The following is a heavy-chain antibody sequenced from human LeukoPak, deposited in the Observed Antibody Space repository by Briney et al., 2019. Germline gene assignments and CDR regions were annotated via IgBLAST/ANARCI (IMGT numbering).Heavy chain of an antibody. CDR2: SSGDGVNT. V-gene: IGHV3-43*02. CDR3: VKDVGTGHYDFWSGHYFH. D-gene: IGHD3-3*01. J-gene: IGHJ4*02. CDR1: GFTFDDYA. Sequence: GGSLRLSCAASGFTFDDYAMHRVRQAPGKGLEWVSLSSGDGVNTNYADSVKGRFTISRDNSKNYLYLQMNSLRIEDTALYYCVKDVGTGHYDFWSGHYFHWGQGTLVTVSS.